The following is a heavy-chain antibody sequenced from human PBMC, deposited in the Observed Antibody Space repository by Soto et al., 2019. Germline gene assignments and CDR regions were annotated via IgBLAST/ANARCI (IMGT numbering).Heavy chain of an antibody. CDR1: GFTFTSSA. D-gene: IGHD3-10*01. Sequence: QMQLVQSGPEVKKPGTSVKVSCKASGFTFTSSAVQWVRQARGQRLEWIGWIVVGSGNTNYAQKFQERVTITRDMSTSTAYMELSSLRSEDTAVYYCAASLRELLWFGEYNYWGQGTLVTVSS. CDR3: AASLRELLWFGEYNY. J-gene: IGHJ4*02. CDR2: IVVGSGNT. V-gene: IGHV1-58*01.